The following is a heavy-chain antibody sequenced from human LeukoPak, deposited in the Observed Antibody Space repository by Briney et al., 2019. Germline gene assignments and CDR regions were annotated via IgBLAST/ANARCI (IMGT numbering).Heavy chain of an antibody. CDR3: ASSDSDPYYFDY. V-gene: IGHV4-4*07. CDR2: IYTSGST. Sequence: PSETLSLTCTVSGGSISSYYWSWIRQPAGKGLEWIGRIYTSGSTNYNPSLKSRVIMSVDMSKNQFSLKLSSVTAADTAVYYCASSDSDPYYFDYWGQGTLVTVSS. J-gene: IGHJ4*02. CDR1: GGSISSYY. D-gene: IGHD3/OR15-3a*01.